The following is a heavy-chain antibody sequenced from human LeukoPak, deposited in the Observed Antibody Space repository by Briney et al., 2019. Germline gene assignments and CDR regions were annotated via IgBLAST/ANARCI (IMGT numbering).Heavy chain of an antibody. D-gene: IGHD2-15*01. J-gene: IGHJ3*02. CDR2: IWYDGSNK. Sequence: GRSLRLSCAASGFTFSSYGMHWVRQAPGKGLEWVAVIWYDGSNKYYADSVKGRFTISRDNSKNTLYLQMNSLRAEDTAVYYCARDGLTIGYCSGGSCYSAFDAFDIWGQGTMVTVSS. V-gene: IGHV3-33*01. CDR1: GFTFSSYG. CDR3: ARDGLTIGYCSGGSCYSAFDAFDI.